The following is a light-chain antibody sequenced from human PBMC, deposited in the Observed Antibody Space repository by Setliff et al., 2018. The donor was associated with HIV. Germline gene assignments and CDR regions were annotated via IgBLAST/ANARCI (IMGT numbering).Light chain of an antibody. Sequence: QSVLTQPASVSGSPGQSITIFCTGTSSDVGGYNYVSWYQQHPGKAPKLIIYEVRNRPSGVSNRFSGSKSGNTASLTISGLQAEDEADYYCCSYAGTSTYIFGTGTKVTVL. CDR1: SSDVGGYNY. CDR3: CSYAGTSTYI. J-gene: IGLJ1*01. CDR2: EVR. V-gene: IGLV2-14*01.